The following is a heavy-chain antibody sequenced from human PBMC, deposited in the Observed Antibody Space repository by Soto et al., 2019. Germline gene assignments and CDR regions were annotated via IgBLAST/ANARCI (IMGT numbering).Heavy chain of an antibody. Sequence: LGESLKISCKGSGYNFRTSWIAWVRQMPGKGLEWMGIIYPGDSDTRYNPAFQGQVTISVDESASTAYLQWSSLEASDTATYYCARGRFCTFGACYFYDHWGHGTQVTVSS. V-gene: IGHV5-51*01. CDR3: ARGRFCTFGACYFYDH. D-gene: IGHD2-8*01. CDR1: GYNFRTSW. J-gene: IGHJ4*01. CDR2: IYPGDSDT.